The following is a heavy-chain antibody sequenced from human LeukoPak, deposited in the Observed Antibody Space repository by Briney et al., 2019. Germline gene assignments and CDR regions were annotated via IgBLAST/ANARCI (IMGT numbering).Heavy chain of an antibody. V-gene: IGHV3-7*03. Sequence: PGGSLRLSCAASGFTFCRLWMIGVRHAPGEGLEWVANIKQGGSEKYYVDSVKGRFTISRDNAKNSLYLQMNSLRAEDTAVYFCARVQTTVTNWGQGTLVTVSS. CDR1: GFTFCRLW. CDR3: ARVQTTVTN. D-gene: IGHD4-17*01. J-gene: IGHJ4*02. CDR2: IKQGGSEK.